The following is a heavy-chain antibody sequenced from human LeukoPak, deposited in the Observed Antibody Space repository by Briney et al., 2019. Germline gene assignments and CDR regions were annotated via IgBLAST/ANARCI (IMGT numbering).Heavy chain of an antibody. CDR2: ISTSGGST. V-gene: IGHV3-23*01. J-gene: IGHJ4*02. D-gene: IGHD4-23*01. CDR3: AKDYGGSPENFDY. Sequence: GGSLRLSCAASGFTFSSYAMSWVRQAPGKGLEWVSAISTSGGSTYYADSVKGRFTISRDNSKNTLYLQMSSLRAEDTAVYYCAKDYGGSPENFDYWGQGTLVTVSS. CDR1: GFTFSSYA.